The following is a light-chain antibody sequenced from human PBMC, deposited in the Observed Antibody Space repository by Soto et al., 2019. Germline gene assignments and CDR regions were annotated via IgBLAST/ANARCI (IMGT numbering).Light chain of an antibody. J-gene: IGKJ1*01. Sequence: EIVLTQSPGNLSLSPGERATLSCRASQSVSSSYLAWYQQKPGQAPRLLIYGASSRATGIPDRFSGSGSGTAFTLTISRLEPEDFAVYYCQQYGSSPVRFGQGTKVDIK. CDR2: GAS. V-gene: IGKV3-20*01. CDR3: QQYGSSPVR. CDR1: QSVSSSY.